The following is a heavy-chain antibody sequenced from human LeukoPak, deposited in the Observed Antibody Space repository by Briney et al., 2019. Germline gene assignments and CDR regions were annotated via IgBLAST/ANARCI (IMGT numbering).Heavy chain of an antibody. CDR1: GYSFTSYW. J-gene: IGHJ6*03. Sequence: GESLQISCKGSGYSFTSYWIGWVRQMPGKGLEWMGIIYSGDSDTRYSPSFQGQVTISADKSISTAYLQWSSLKASDTAMYYCARHTGSPPYYYYYYYMDVWGKGTTVTVSS. CDR2: IYSGDSDT. V-gene: IGHV5-51*01. D-gene: IGHD1-14*01. CDR3: ARHTGSPPYYYYYYYMDV.